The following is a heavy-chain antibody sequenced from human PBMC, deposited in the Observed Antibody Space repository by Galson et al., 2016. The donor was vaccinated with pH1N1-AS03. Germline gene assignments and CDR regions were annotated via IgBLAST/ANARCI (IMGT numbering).Heavy chain of an antibody. CDR2: ISGNGYST. J-gene: IGHJ4*02. V-gene: IGHV3-64*01. Sequence: SLRLSCAASGFTFSSYAMHWVRQAPGKGLEYVSAISGNGYSTYYANSVKGRFTISRDNSKSTLFLQMGSLRPEDRAVYYCARGPVSYSNYWFPPPDYWGQGTLLTVSP. D-gene: IGHD6-13*01. CDR1: GFTFSSYA. CDR3: ARGPVSYSNYWFPPPDY.